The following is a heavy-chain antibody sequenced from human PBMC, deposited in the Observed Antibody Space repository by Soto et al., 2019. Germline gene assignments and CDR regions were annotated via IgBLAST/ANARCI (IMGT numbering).Heavy chain of an antibody. V-gene: IGHV1-46*01. CDR1: GYTFTNYY. CDR2: INPNGGST. CDR3: ARSAPYDY. J-gene: IGHJ4*02. Sequence: QVQLMQSGAEVKKPGASVRVSCKASGYTFTNYYVHWVRQAPGQGLEWMGFINPNGGSTTYAQKFQGRFTVTTDTSTRTVYMQLSSLRSEDTPVFYCARSAPYDYWGQGTLVTVSS.